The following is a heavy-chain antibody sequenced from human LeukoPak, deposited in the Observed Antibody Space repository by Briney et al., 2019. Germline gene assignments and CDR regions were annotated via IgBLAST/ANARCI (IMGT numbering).Heavy chain of an antibody. V-gene: IGHV3-21*06. Sequence: GGSLRLSCAASGFIFSNYGMSWVRQAPRKGLEWVSSISFSSTHIYYADSIQGRFTISRDNAENSLYLQMNSLRAEDTAVYYCARASSTVTTDYYYYYMDVWGKGTTVTVSS. CDR1: GFIFSNYG. J-gene: IGHJ6*03. CDR3: ARASSTVTTDYYYYYMDV. CDR2: ISFSSTHI. D-gene: IGHD4-11*01.